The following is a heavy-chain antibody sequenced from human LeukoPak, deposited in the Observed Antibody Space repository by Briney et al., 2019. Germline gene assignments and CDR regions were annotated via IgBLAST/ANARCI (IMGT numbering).Heavy chain of an antibody. CDR1: GYTFTSYD. J-gene: IGHJ5*02. CDR3: ARGRYSSSWYRWFDP. D-gene: IGHD6-13*01. CDR2: MNPNSGNT. Sequence: GASVKVSCKASGYTFTSYDINWVRQATGQGLEWMGWMNPNSGNTGYAQKFQGRVTMTRNTSISTAYMELSSLRSEDTVVYYCARGRYSSSWYRWFDPWGQGTLVTVSS. V-gene: IGHV1-8*01.